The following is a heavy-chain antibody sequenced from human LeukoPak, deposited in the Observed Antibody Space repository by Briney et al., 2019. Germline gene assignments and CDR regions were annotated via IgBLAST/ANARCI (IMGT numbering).Heavy chain of an antibody. CDR3: ARGLEGVVVPAASDAFDI. CDR1: GGSFSGYY. D-gene: IGHD2-2*01. J-gene: IGHJ3*02. V-gene: IGHV4-34*01. CDR2: INDSGST. Sequence: PSETLSLTCAVYGGSFSGYYWSWIRQPPGKGLEWLGEINDSGSTNYNPSLKSRVTISVDTSKNQFSLKLSSVTAADTSVYYCARGLEGVVVPAASDAFDIWGQGTMVTVSS.